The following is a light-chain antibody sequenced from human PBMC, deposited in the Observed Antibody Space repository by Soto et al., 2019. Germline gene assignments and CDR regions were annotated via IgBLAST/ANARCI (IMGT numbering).Light chain of an antibody. CDR3: QQYNNWPRT. V-gene: IGKV3-15*01. J-gene: IGKJ1*01. CDR2: GAS. CDR1: QSVSSN. Sequence: EIEMTQSPATLSLSPGERATLYCWASQSVSSNLAWYQQKPGQAPRLLIYGASTRATGIPARFSGSGSGTEFTLTINSLQSEDFAVYYCQQYNNWPRTFGQGTKVDIK.